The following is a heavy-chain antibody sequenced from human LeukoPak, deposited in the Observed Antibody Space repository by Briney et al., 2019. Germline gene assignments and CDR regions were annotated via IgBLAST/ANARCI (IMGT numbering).Heavy chain of an antibody. Sequence: ASVKVSCKTSGYNYKSYGISWVRQAPGQGLEWMGWISTYNRNTKYADHVRGRLTVTTDTSTTTVYMELRNLTSDDTAVYYCSREPVLRFFEWLPHYFDYWGQGTPVTVSP. CDR2: ISTYNRNT. D-gene: IGHD3-3*01. J-gene: IGHJ4*02. CDR3: SREPVLRFFEWLPHYFDY. V-gene: IGHV1-18*01. CDR1: GYNYKSYG.